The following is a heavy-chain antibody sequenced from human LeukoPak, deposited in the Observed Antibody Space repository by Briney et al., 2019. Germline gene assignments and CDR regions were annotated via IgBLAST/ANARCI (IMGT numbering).Heavy chain of an antibody. D-gene: IGHD3-3*01. Sequence: GGSLRLSCAASGFTFSDYYMSWIRQAPGKGLEWVSYISSSSSYTNYADSVKGRFTISRDNAKNSLYLQMNSLRAEDTAVYYCARDWYDFWSGYYTSIVYWGQGTLVTVSS. J-gene: IGHJ4*02. V-gene: IGHV3-11*06. CDR1: GFTFSDYY. CDR3: ARDWYDFWSGYYTSIVY. CDR2: ISSSSSYT.